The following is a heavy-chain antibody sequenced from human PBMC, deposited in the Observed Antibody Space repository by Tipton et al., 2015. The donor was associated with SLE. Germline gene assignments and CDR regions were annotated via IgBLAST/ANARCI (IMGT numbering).Heavy chain of an antibody. V-gene: IGHV4-61*09. CDR2: IYTSGST. CDR1: GGSISSGSYY. Sequence: TLSLTCTVSGGSISSGSYYWSWIRQPAGKGLEWIGYIYTSGSTNCNPSLKSRVTISVDTSKNQFSLKLSSVTAADTAVYYCARTDIAVAGTRGAFDIWGQGTMVIVSS. D-gene: IGHD6-19*01. J-gene: IGHJ3*02. CDR3: ARTDIAVAGTRGAFDI.